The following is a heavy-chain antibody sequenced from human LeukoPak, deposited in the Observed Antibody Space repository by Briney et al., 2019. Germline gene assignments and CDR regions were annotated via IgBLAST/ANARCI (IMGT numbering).Heavy chain of an antibody. CDR1: GFTFSSYA. D-gene: IGHD6-25*01. J-gene: IGHJ4*02. V-gene: IGHV3-64*01. CDR2: ISSNGGST. CDR3: ARDPTRRAAGLFDY. Sequence: GGSLRLSCAASGFTFSSYAMHWVRQAPGKGLEYVSAISSNGGSTYYANSVKGRFTISRDNSKNTLYLQMGSLRAEDMAVYYCARDPTRRAAGLFDYWGQGTLVTVSS.